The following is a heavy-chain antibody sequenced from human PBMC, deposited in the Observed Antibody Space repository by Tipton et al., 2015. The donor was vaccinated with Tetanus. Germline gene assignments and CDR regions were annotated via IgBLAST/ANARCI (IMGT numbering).Heavy chain of an antibody. CDR3: ARDRDGDYAAFDY. CDR1: GFTFSSYA. D-gene: IGHD4-17*01. V-gene: IGHV3-23*01. CDR2: LSGSGGST. Sequence: SLRLSCAASGFTFSSYAMSWVRQAPGKGLEWVSALSGSGGSTYYADSVKGRFTISRDNSKNTLYLQMNSLRAEDTAVYYCARDRDGDYAAFDYWGQGTLVTVSS. J-gene: IGHJ4*02.